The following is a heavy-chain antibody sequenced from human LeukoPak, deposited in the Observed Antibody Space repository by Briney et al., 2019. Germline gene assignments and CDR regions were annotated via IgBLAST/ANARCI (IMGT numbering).Heavy chain of an antibody. Sequence: ASVKVSCKASGYTFTSYYMHWVRQAPGQGLEWMGIINPCGGSTSYAQKFQGRVTMTRDTSTSTVYMELSSLRSEDTAVYYCARVGRELGAFDYWGQGTLVTVSS. CDR2: INPCGGST. J-gene: IGHJ4*02. CDR1: GYTFTSYY. V-gene: IGHV1-46*01. D-gene: IGHD1-26*01. CDR3: ARVGRELGAFDY.